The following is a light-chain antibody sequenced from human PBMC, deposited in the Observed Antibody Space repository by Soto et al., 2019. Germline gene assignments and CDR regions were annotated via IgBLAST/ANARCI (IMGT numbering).Light chain of an antibody. CDR1: SSDVGGYNS. V-gene: IGLV2-8*01. CDR3: SSYAGNNNLL. Sequence: QSALTQPPSASGSPGQSVTISCTGTSSDVGGYNSVSWYQQHPGKAPKLMTYEVNKRPSGVPDRFSGSKSGNTASLTVSGLLAEDEADYYCSSYAGNNNLLFGGGTKVTVL. J-gene: IGLJ2*01. CDR2: EVN.